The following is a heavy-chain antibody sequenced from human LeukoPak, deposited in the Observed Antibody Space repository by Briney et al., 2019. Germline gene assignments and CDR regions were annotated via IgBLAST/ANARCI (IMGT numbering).Heavy chain of an antibody. V-gene: IGHV4-39*07. D-gene: IGHD6-13*01. J-gene: IGHJ5*02. CDR2: IYYSGST. Sequence: SETLSLTCTVSGGSFSSSTYYWGWIRQPPGKGLEWIGSIYYSGSTYYNPSLKSRVTISLDTSKNQFSLTLSSVTAADTAVYYCARGIKSIAAAVHWFDPWGQGTLVTVSS. CDR1: GGSFSSSTYY. CDR3: ARGIKSIAAAVHWFDP.